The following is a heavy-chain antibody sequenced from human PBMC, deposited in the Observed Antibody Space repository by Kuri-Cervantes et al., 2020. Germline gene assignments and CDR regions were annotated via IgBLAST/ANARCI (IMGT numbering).Heavy chain of an antibody. V-gene: IGHV3-30-3*01. CDR3: AKETDSGSYHDY. D-gene: IGHD1-26*01. J-gene: IGHJ4*02. Sequence: GESLKISCAASGFTFSGSAMHWVRQAPGKGLEWVAVISDDGSNEYYADSVKGRFTISRDNSKNTLYLQMNSLRAEDTAVYFCAKETDSGSYHDYWGQGTLVTVSS. CDR2: ISDDGSNE. CDR1: GFTFSGSA.